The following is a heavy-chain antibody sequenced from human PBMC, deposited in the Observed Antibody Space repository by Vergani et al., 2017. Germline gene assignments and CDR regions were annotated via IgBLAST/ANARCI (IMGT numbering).Heavy chain of an antibody. CDR3: ARARSGFDY. CDR1: GGSISSYY. V-gene: IGHV4-59*01. D-gene: IGHD3-3*01. CDR2: IYYSGST. Sequence: QVQLQESGPGLVKPSETLSLTCTVSGGSISSYYWSWIQQPPGKGLEWIGYIYYSGSTNYNPSLKSRVTISVDTSKNQFSLKLSSVTAADTAVYYCARARSGFDYWGQGTLVTVSS. J-gene: IGHJ4*02.